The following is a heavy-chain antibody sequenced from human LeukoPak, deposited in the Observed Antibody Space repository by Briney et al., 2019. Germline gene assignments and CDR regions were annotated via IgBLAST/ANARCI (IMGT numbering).Heavy chain of an antibody. J-gene: IGHJ4*02. D-gene: IGHD3-22*01. Sequence: PGGSLRLSCAVSEFTVSSTYMSWVRQAPGKGLEWVSLMYSFGNTYYADSVKGRFTISRDNSKNTLYLQMNSLRAEDTAVYYCARRYDGSGYLDYWGQGTLVTVSS. CDR3: ARRYDGSGYLDY. CDR1: EFTVSSTY. CDR2: MYSFGNT. V-gene: IGHV3-53*01.